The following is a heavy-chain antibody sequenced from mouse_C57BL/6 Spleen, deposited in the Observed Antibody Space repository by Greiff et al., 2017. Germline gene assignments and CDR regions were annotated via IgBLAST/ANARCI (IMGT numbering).Heavy chain of an antibody. CDR2: IRNKANGYTT. V-gene: IGHV7-3*01. Sequence: EVMLVESGGGLVQPGGSLSLSCAASGFTFTDYYMSWVRQPPGKALEWLGSIRNKANGYTTEYSASVKGRFTISRDNSQSILYLQMNALRAEDSATYYCARLGGYDAGYAMDYWGQGTSVTVSS. J-gene: IGHJ4*01. CDR1: GFTFTDYY. D-gene: IGHD2-2*01. CDR3: ARLGGYDAGYAMDY.